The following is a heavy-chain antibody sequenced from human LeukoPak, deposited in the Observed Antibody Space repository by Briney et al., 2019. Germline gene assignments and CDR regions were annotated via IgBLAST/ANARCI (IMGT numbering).Heavy chain of an antibody. CDR2: INPNSGGT. V-gene: IGHV1-2*02. J-gene: IGHJ6*02. D-gene: IGHD2-21*02. CDR3: ARGDSDYYYYGMDV. Sequence: ASVKVSCKASGYTFTGYYMHWVRRAPGQGLEWMGWINPNSGGTNYAQKFQGRVTMTRDTSISTAYMELSRLRSDDTAVYYCARGDSDYYYYGMDVWGQGTTVTVSS. CDR1: GYTFTGYY.